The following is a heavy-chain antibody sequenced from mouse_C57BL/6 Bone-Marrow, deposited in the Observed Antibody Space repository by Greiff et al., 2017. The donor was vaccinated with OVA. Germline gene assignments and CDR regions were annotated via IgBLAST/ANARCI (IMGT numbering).Heavy chain of an antibody. Sequence: QVQLQQPGTELVKPGASVKLSCKASGYTFTSYWMHWVKQRPGQGLEWIGNINPSNGGTNYNEKFKSKATLTVDKSYSTAYMQLSSLTSEDSAVYSRARGGLGRGYAMAYWGQGTSVTVSS. D-gene: IGHD3-3*01. CDR1: GYTFTSYW. CDR2: INPSNGGT. J-gene: IGHJ4*01. CDR3: ARGGLGRGYAMAY. V-gene: IGHV1-53*01.